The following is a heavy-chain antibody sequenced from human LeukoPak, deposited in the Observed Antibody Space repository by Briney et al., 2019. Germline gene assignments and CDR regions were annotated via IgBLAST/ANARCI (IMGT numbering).Heavy chain of an antibody. D-gene: IGHD2-15*01. CDR1: GYTFTSYD. V-gene: IGHV1-8*01. CDR2: VNPNSGHT. CDR3: ARGAPGSYCSGGSCPYLDY. J-gene: IGHJ4*02. Sequence: ASVKASCKASGYTFTSYDVNWVRQATGQGLEWMGWVNPNSGHTGYAQKFQGRVTMTTNTSISTAYMELSSLRSEDTAVYYCARGAPGSYCSGGSCPYLDYWGQGTLVSVSS.